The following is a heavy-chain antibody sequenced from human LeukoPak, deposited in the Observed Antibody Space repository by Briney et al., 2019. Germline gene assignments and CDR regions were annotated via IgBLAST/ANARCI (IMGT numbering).Heavy chain of an antibody. V-gene: IGHV4-34*01. J-gene: IGHJ4*02. Sequence: PSAPLSLPCAVSGGPFSGYYWSWVRQPPGKGLEWIGEINHSRSTNYNPSLKSRVTISVDTSKNQFSLKLSSVTAADTAVYYCARGRLTSCYDYWGQGTLVTVSS. D-gene: IGHD2-2*01. CDR3: ARGRLTSCYDY. CDR1: GGPFSGYY. CDR2: INHSRST.